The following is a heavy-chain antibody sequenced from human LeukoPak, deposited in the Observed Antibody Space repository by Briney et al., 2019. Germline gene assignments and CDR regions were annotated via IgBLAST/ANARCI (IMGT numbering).Heavy chain of an antibody. J-gene: IGHJ4*02. CDR3: ARGGGHDFWSGSYFDY. CDR1: GGSISSGGYS. V-gene: IGHV4-30-2*01. Sequence: SETLSLTCAVSGGSISSGGYSWSCIRQPPGKGLEWIGYIYHSGSTYYNPSLKSRVTISVDRSKNQFSLKLSSVTAADTAVYYCARGGGHDFWSGSYFDYWGQGTLVTVSS. CDR2: IYHSGST. D-gene: IGHD3-3*01.